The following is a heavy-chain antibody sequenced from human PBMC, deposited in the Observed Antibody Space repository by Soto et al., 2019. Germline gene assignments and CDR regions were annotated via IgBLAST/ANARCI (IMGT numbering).Heavy chain of an antibody. V-gene: IGHV3-21*01. CDR2: ISSSSSYI. J-gene: IGHJ5*02. CDR3: ARDGVVVAATFWLDP. D-gene: IGHD2-15*01. Sequence: VSLRLSCTASGFTFSSYSMNWVRQAPGKGLEWVSSISSSSSYIYYADSVKGRFTISRDNAKNSLYLQMNSLRAEDTAVYYCARDGVVVAATFWLDPSGPGTLLTV. CDR1: GFTFSSYS.